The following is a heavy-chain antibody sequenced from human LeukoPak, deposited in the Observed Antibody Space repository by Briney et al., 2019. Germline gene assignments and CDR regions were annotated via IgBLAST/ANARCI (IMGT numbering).Heavy chain of an antibody. D-gene: IGHD3-22*01. CDR1: GFTFSSYA. CDR3: AKRGVVIRVILVGFHKEAYYFDS. CDR2: ISDSGGST. V-gene: IGHV3-23*01. Sequence: GGSLRLPCAASGFTFSSYAMSWVRQAPGKGLEWVAGISDSGGSTNYADSVKGRFTISRDNPRNTLYLQMNSLRAEDTAVYFCAKRGVVIRVILVGFHKEAYYFDSWGQGALVTVSS. J-gene: IGHJ4*02.